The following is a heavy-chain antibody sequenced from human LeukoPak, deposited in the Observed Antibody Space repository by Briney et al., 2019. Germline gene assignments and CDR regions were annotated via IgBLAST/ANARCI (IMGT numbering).Heavy chain of an antibody. CDR1: GDSIASPTW. V-gene: IGHV4-4*02. Sequence: SETLSLTCTVSGDSIASPTWWGWVRQPPEKGLEWIGDIDHSGSTNYSPSLRSRVTISIDKSKSHVSLRLSSVTAADSAVYYCARSQSMARGVIDFYGLDVWGQGTTVAVSS. CDR2: IDHSGST. CDR3: ARSQSMARGVIDFYGLDV. J-gene: IGHJ6*02. D-gene: IGHD3-10*01.